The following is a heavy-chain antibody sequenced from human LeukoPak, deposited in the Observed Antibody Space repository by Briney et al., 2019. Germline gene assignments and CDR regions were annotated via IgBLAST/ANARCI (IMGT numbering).Heavy chain of an antibody. D-gene: IGHD2-15*01. Sequence: GGSLRLSCAASGFTFSSYAMSWVRQAPGKGLEWVSAISGSGGSTYYADSVKGRFTISRDNSKNTLYLQMNSLRAEDTAVYYCAKGNPNVVVVAATNYFDYWGQGTLVTVSS. J-gene: IGHJ4*02. V-gene: IGHV3-23*01. CDR1: GFTFSSYA. CDR3: AKGNPNVVVVAATNYFDY. CDR2: ISGSGGST.